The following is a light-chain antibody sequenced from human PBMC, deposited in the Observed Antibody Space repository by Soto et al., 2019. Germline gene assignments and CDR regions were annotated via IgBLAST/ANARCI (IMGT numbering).Light chain of an antibody. V-gene: IGKV3-15*01. Sequence: EIVMTQSPATLSVSPGERATLSCRASQSVSTKLAWYQQKLGQAPRLLIYGASTRATGIPARFSGSGSGTEFTLTISSLESEDFAVDYCQQYNKWPPYTFGQGTKVDIK. J-gene: IGKJ2*01. CDR1: QSVSTK. CDR3: QQYNKWPPYT. CDR2: GAS.